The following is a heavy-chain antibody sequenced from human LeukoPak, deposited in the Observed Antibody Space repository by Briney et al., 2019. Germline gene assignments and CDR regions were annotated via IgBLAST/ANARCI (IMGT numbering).Heavy chain of an antibody. V-gene: IGHV4-59*10. CDR3: ARGLKGYCSSTSCYVGDAFDI. CDR2: IYTSGST. Sequence: SETLSLTCAVYGGSFSGYYWSWIRQPAGKGLEWIGRIYTSGSTNYNPSLKSRVTISVDTSKNQFSLKLSSVTAADTAVYYCARGLKGYCSSTSCYVGDAFDIWGQGTMDTVSS. CDR1: GGSFSGYY. J-gene: IGHJ3*02. D-gene: IGHD2-2*01.